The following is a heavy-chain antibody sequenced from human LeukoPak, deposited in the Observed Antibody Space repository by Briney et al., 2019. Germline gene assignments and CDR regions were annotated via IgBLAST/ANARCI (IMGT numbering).Heavy chain of an antibody. V-gene: IGHV3-64D*06. J-gene: IGHJ4*02. Sequence: PGGSLRLSCSASGFTFSNYAMHWVRQSPGKGPGYVSAISTTGGSTYYADSVKGRFTISRDNSKNTLYLQMSSLTAEDTAVYCVKGWIQAVGNFCWGQGTLVTVSS. CDR3: KGWIQAVGNFC. CDR1: GFTFSNYA. D-gene: IGHD5-18*01. CDR2: ISTTGGST.